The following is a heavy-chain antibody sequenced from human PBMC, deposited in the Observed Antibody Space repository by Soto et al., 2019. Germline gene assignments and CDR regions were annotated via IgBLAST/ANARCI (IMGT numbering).Heavy chain of an antibody. CDR3: ARSPTVTTNGATFDY. V-gene: IGHV3-33*01. J-gene: IGHJ4*02. CDR2: IWYDGSNK. D-gene: IGHD4-17*01. Sequence: GGSLRLSCAASGFTFSSYGMHWVRQAPGKGLEWVAVIWYDGSNKYYADSVKGRFTISRDNSKNTLYLQMNSLRAEDTAVYYCARSPTVTTNGATFDYWGQGTLVTVSS. CDR1: GFTFSSYG.